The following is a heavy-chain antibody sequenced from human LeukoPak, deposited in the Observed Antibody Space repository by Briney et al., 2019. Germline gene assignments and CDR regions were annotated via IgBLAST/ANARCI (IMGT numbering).Heavy chain of an antibody. D-gene: IGHD2-2*01. Sequence: GGSLRLSCAASGFTFSSYAMHWVRQAPGKGLEWVAVISYDGSNKYYADSVKGRFTISRDNAKNTLYLQMNGLRPEDAALYYCAKDQPEAYFDYWGQGTLVTVSS. CDR1: GFTFSSYA. J-gene: IGHJ4*02. CDR2: ISYDGSNK. CDR3: AKDQPEAYFDY. V-gene: IGHV3-30-3*02.